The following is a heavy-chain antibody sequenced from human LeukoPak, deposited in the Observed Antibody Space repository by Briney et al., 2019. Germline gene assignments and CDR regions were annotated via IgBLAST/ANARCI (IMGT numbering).Heavy chain of an antibody. CDR1: GFTFSDYY. J-gene: IGHJ3*02. CDR3: ASPYDSSGYYSWDAFDI. D-gene: IGHD3-22*01. Sequence: SGGSLRLSCAASGFTFSDYYMSWIRQAPGKGLEWVSYISSSGSTIYYADSVKGRFTISRDNAKNSLYLQMNSLRAEDTAVYYCASPYDSSGYYSWDAFDIWGQGTMVTVSS. CDR2: ISSSGSTI. V-gene: IGHV3-11*04.